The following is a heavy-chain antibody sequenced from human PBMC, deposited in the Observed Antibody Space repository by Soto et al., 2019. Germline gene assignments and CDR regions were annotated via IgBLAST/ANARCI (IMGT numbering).Heavy chain of an antibody. D-gene: IGHD4-17*01. V-gene: IGHV3-23*01. J-gene: IGHJ2*01. CDR3: VKDRPTVVPPDYFFDL. CDR1: GFTFSSHV. CDR2: INPTGGVL. Sequence: EVQLLESGGGSVQPGGSLRLLCEASGFTFSSHVMNWVRQAPVKGLEWVSAINPTGGVLFYADSVRGRFTISRDNSKNTLYLQMDRLRVEDASMYYCVKDRPTVVPPDYFFDLWGRGNLVAVSS.